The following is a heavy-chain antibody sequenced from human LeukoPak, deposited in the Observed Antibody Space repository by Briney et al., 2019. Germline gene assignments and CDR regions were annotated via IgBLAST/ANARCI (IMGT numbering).Heavy chain of an antibody. D-gene: IGHD4-23*01. J-gene: IGHJ4*02. V-gene: IGHV3-72*01. CDR1: GFTFSDHY. Sequence: GGSLRLSCAASGFTFSDHYMDWVRQAPGKGLEWAGRTRNKANSYTTEYAASVKGRFTISRDDSKNSLYLQMNSLKTEDTAVYYCARVPNYGGLAGIDYWGQGTLVTVSS. CDR3: ARVPNYGGLAGIDY. CDR2: TRNKANSYTT.